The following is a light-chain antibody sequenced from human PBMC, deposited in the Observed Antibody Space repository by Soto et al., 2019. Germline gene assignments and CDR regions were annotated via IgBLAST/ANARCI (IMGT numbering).Light chain of an antibody. CDR3: SAWDDTIYGPV. Sequence: QSVLTQPPSASGTPGQRVAISCSGGNSNIGINPVNWYLHLPGTAPKLLIYNSNQRPSGVPDRLSGSKSGTSASLAISGLQSEDEADYFCSAWDDTIYGPVFGGGTKLTVL. V-gene: IGLV1-44*01. CDR2: NSN. J-gene: IGLJ2*01. CDR1: NSNIGINP.